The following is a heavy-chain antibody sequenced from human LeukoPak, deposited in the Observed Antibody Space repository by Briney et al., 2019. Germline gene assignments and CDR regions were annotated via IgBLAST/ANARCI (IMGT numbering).Heavy chain of an antibody. CDR1: GGSINSGGNH. D-gene: IGHD6-13*01. Sequence: PSQTLSLTCTVSGGSINSGGNHWSWIRQHPGKGLESIGYIYYSGSTSYNPSLKSRVIISVDTSKNQFSLKLSSVTAADAAVYYCARAGSSSGWYYFHYWGQGSLGTVSS. CDR3: ARAGSSSGWYYFHY. J-gene: IGHJ4*02. CDR2: IYYSGST. V-gene: IGHV4-31*03.